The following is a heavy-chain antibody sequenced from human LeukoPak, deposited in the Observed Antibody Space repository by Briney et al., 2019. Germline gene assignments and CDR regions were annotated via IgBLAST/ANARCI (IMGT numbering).Heavy chain of an antibody. CDR1: GFTFGDYA. Sequence: PGGSLRLSCSASGFTFGDYAMSWFRQAPGKGLEWVANIKQDGSEKYYVDSVKGRFTISRDNAKNSLYLQMNSLRAEDTAVYYCAKGSSSDSGLRFLEWIFDYWGQGTLVTVSS. V-gene: IGHV3-7*03. D-gene: IGHD3-3*01. CDR3: AKGSSSDSGLRFLEWIFDY. J-gene: IGHJ4*02. CDR2: IKQDGSEK.